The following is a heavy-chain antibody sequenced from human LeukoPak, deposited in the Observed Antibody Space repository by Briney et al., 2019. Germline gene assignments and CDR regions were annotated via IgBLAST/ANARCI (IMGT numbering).Heavy chain of an antibody. CDR2: ISDSGCST. CDR1: GFSFSSYG. D-gene: IGHD6-19*01. J-gene: IGHJ4*02. CDR3: AKGRYSSGWYPGVQDY. Sequence: GGSLRLSCAASGFSFSSYGMSWVRQAPGKGLEWVSTISDSGCSTYYADSVKGRFTISRDNSKNTLYLQMNSLRAEDTAVYYCAKGRYSSGWYPGVQDYWGQGILVTVSS. V-gene: IGHV3-23*01.